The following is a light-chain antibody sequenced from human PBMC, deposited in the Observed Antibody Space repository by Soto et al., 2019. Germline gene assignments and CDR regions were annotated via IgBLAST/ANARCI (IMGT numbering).Light chain of an antibody. V-gene: IGKV3-11*01. CDR2: NTS. J-gene: IGKJ5*01. Sequence: EIVLTQSPATLSLSPGERATLSCRASQSLSRHLAWYQQIPGQAPRLLIYNTSNRATGIPARFSGSGSGTDFTLTISSLEPEDFALYFCQHYGSSPITFGQGTRLEIK. CDR1: QSLSRH. CDR3: QHYGSSPIT.